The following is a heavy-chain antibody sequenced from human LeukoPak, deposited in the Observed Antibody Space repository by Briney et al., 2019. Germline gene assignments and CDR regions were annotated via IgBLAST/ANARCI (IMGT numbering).Heavy chain of an antibody. CDR1: GDSISSSSDF. CDR2: IYYSGST. J-gene: IGHJ4*01. D-gene: IGHD6-13*01. V-gene: IGHV4-61*05. Sequence: SETLSLTCPVSGDSISSSSDFWGWIRQPPGKGLEWIGNIYYSGSTNYNPSLKSRVTISVDPSKNLFSLRLSSVTAADTAVYYCASLYSSTWQRVDYWGHGTLVTVSS. CDR3: ASLYSSTWQRVDY.